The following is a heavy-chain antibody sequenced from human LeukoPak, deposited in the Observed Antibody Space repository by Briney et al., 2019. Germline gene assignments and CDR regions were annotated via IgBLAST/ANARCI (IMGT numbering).Heavy chain of an antibody. Sequence: GGSLRLSCAASGFSFSNYAMSWVRQAPGKGLEWVSGITSSGGSTYYADSVKGRFTISRDNSKSTLYLQMNGLRAEDTAIFYCAKSLFTSATGTGRAFHIWGQGTRVTVSS. CDR3: AKSLFTSATGTGRAFHI. V-gene: IGHV3-23*01. D-gene: IGHD1-1*01. CDR1: GFSFSNYA. CDR2: ITSSGGST. J-gene: IGHJ3*02.